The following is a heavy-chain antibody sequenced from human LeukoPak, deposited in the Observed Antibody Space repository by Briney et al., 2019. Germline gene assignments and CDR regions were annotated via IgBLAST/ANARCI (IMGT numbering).Heavy chain of an antibody. Sequence: PSEILSLTCAVSGVSFNFYSWTWIRQSPGKGLEWIGETNPSGDTNYSPSLKSRASISVDTSKNQFSLNVRSVTVADTAVYFCARGNPTITMAWGNAFDIWGRGTMVTVSS. V-gene: IGHV4-34*01. J-gene: IGHJ3*02. CDR2: TNPSGDT. CDR1: GVSFNFYS. D-gene: IGHD3-10*01. CDR3: ARGNPTITMAWGNAFDI.